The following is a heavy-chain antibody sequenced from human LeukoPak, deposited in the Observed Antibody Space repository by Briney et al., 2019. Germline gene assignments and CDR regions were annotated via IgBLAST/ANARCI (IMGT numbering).Heavy chain of an antibody. CDR3: ARSPGHYYYYMDV. CDR2: IIPILGIA. J-gene: IGHJ6*03. Sequence: SVKVSCKASGGTFSSYAISWVRQAPGQGLEWMGRIIPILGIANYAQKFQGRVTITADRSTSTAYMELSSLRSEDTAVYYCARSPGHYYYYMDVWGKGTTVTVSS. V-gene: IGHV1-69*04. CDR1: GGTFSSYA.